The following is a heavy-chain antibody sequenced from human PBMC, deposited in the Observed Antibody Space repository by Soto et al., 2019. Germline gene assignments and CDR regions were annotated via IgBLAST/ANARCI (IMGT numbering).Heavy chain of an antibody. CDR2: IYYSGST. D-gene: IGHD3-3*01. Sequence: SETLSLTCTVSGGSISSSSYYWGWIRQPPGKGLEWIGSIYYSGSTYYNPSLKSRVTISVDTSKNQFSLKLSSVTAADTAVYYCAGQYYDFWSGYYTRSEYYYYYMDVWGKGTTVTVSS. CDR1: GGSISSSSYY. J-gene: IGHJ6*03. CDR3: AGQYYDFWSGYYTRSEYYYYYMDV. V-gene: IGHV4-39*01.